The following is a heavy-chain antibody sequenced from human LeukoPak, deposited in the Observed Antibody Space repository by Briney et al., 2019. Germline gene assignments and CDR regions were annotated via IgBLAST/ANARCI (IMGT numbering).Heavy chain of an antibody. V-gene: IGHV3-21*01. J-gene: IGHJ4*02. CDR3: ASSIAVVHGGHY. D-gene: IGHD6-19*01. CDR1: GFTFSSYS. Sequence: GGSLRLSCAASGFTFSSYSMNWVRQAPGKGLEWVSSISSSISYIYYTDSVKGRFTISRDNAKNSLYLQMNSLRAEDTAVYYCASSIAVVHGGHYWGQGTLVTVSS. CDR2: ISSSISYI.